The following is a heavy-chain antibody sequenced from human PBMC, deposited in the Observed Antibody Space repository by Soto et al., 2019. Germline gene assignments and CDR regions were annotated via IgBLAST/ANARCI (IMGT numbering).Heavy chain of an antibody. J-gene: IGHJ4*02. V-gene: IGHV3-23*01. Sequence: VQLLESGGNLVQPGGSLRLSCAASGFTFSRHAMSWVRQAPGERLEWVSTLDAGDTTYYADSVKGRFTISRDNARNTLSLQMNSLRVEDTAVYYCAKDPRAYSTHMGYFSDHWGQGTLVTVSS. CDR3: AKDPRAYSTHMGYFSDH. CDR2: LDAGDTT. CDR1: GFTFSRHA. D-gene: IGHD6-13*01.